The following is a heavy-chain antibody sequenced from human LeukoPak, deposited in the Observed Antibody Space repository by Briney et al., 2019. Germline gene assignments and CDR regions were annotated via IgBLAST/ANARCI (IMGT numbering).Heavy chain of an antibody. CDR3: ARVFSRSSYDFWSGYTPGFDY. V-gene: IGHV4-39*07. CDR1: GGSIRSSYYY. CDR2: IYDSGST. J-gene: IGHJ4*02. D-gene: IGHD3-3*01. Sequence: PSETLSLTCTVSGGSIRSSYYYWGWIRQPPGKGLEWIGSIYDSGSTYYNPSLKSRVTISVDTSKNQFSLKLSSVTAADTAVYYCARVFSRSSYDFWSGYTPGFDYWGQGTLVTVSS.